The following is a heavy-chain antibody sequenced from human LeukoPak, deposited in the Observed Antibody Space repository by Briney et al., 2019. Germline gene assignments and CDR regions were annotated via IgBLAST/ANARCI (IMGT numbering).Heavy chain of an antibody. CDR1: GFTFSSYS. CDR2: ISSSSSYI. J-gene: IGHJ4*02. CDR3: ARDMEAVAANDY. V-gene: IGHV3-21*01. D-gene: IGHD6-19*01. Sequence: PGGSLRLSCAASGFTFSSYSMNWVRQAPGKGLEWVSSISSSSSYIYYADSVKGRFTISRDNAKNSLYLQMNSLRAEDTAVYYCARDMEAVAANDYWGQGTLVTVSS.